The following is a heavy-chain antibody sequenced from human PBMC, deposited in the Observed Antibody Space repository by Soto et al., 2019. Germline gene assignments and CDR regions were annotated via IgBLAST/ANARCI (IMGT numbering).Heavy chain of an antibody. Sequence: QVQLQESGPGLVKPSETLSLTCTVSGGPISSYYWSWIRQPAGKGLEWIGRMHSSGSTNYNPSLKSRVTMSVDTSKNQFSLKMSSVTAADTAVYYCASLPTVSSSAFWGQGILVTVSS. CDR3: ASLPTVSSSAF. D-gene: IGHD4-4*01. CDR2: MHSSGST. J-gene: IGHJ4*02. V-gene: IGHV4-4*07. CDR1: GGPISSYY.